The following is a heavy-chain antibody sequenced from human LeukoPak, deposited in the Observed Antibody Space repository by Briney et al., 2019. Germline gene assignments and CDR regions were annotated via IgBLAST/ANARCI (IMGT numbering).Heavy chain of an antibody. J-gene: IGHJ3*02. Sequence: PSETLSLTCAVYGGSFSGYYWSWIRQPPGKGLEWIGEINHSGSTNYNPSLKSRVTISVDTSKNQFSLKLSSVTAADTAVYYCARGDTSLDAFDIWGQGTMVTVSS. V-gene: IGHV4-34*01. CDR3: ARGDTSLDAFDI. CDR1: GGSFSGYY. CDR2: INHSGST. D-gene: IGHD3-22*01.